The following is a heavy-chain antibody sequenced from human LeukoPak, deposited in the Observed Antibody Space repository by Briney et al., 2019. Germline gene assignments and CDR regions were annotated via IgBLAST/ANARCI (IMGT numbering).Heavy chain of an antibody. CDR1: GFTFSTYG. V-gene: IGHV3-30*18. J-gene: IGHJ4*02. CDR2: ISFDGSDK. CDR3: VKDLKGYEEV. D-gene: IGHD5-12*01. Sequence: GGSLRLPCETSGFTFSTYGMHWVHQAPGKGLEWVALISFDGSDKSYGTSVKGRFTISRDNSKNTVSLRINSLRVEDTGMYYCVKDLKGYEEVWGQGTLVTVSS.